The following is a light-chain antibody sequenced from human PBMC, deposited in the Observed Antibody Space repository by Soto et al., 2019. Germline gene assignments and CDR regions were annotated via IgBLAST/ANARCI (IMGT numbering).Light chain of an antibody. CDR3: RSFTSAYTFV. CDR1: SSDVGGYNY. CDR2: EVS. V-gene: IGLV2-14*01. Sequence: LTQPASVSGSAGQSIAISCTGTSSDVGGYNYVSWYQQHPGKAPKLLLSEVSKRPSGVSDRFSGSKSGNTASLTISGLQTQDEADYYCRSFTSAYTFVFGTGTKVTVL. J-gene: IGLJ1*01.